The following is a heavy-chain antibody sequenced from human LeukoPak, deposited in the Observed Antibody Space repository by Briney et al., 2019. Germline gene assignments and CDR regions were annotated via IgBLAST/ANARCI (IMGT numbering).Heavy chain of an antibody. CDR2: MSYDGSTK. CDR3: AKDSGELLYGDACDM. Sequence: GGSLSLSCAASGFIFRTYGMHWVRQAPGKGLEWVAVMSYDGSTKYYSDSVKGRFTISRDNSNNMLYLQMNSLRAEDTAVYYCAKDSGELLYGDACDMWGQGTRVAVSS. V-gene: IGHV3-30*18. D-gene: IGHD3-10*01. CDR1: GFIFRTYG. J-gene: IGHJ3*02.